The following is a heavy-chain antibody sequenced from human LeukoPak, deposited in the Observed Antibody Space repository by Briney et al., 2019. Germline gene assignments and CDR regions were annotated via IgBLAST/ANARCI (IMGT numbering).Heavy chain of an antibody. Sequence: SVKVSCKASGGTFSSYAISWVRQAPGQGLEWMGRIIPIFGTANYAQKFQGRVTITTDESTSTAYMELSSLRSEDTAVYHCARDLTTHDYGDYLFDYWGQGTLVTVSS. CDR1: GGTFSSYA. CDR3: ARDLTTHDYGDYLFDY. J-gene: IGHJ4*02. D-gene: IGHD4-17*01. V-gene: IGHV1-69*05. CDR2: IIPIFGTA.